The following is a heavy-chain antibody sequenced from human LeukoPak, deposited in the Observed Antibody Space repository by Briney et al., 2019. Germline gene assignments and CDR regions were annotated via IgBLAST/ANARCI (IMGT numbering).Heavy chain of an antibody. J-gene: IGHJ3*02. CDR2: INPSGGST. CDR3: ARELWTRYFDWFSAFDI. Sequence: ASVKVSCKASGYTFTSYYMHWVRQAPGQGLEWMGIINPSGGSTSYAQKFQGRVTMTRDTSTSTVYMELSSLRSEDTAVYYCARELWTRYFDWFSAFDIWGQGTMVTVSS. D-gene: IGHD3-9*01. CDR1: GYTFTSYY. V-gene: IGHV1-46*01.